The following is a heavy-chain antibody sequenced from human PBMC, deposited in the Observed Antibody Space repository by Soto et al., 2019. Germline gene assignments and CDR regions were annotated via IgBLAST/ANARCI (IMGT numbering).Heavy chain of an antibody. Sequence: PGESLKISCQGSGYTFKSFWIGWVRQMPGEGLEWMGLMFPWTSDTRYSPSFQGHVSISVDRSTGTGYLQWNSLKASDTAMYYCVTTRDGTTFFPHWGQGTLVTVSS. J-gene: IGHJ4*02. CDR1: GYTFKSFW. CDR2: MFPWTSDT. V-gene: IGHV5-51*01. D-gene: IGHD1-7*01. CDR3: VTTRDGTTFFPH.